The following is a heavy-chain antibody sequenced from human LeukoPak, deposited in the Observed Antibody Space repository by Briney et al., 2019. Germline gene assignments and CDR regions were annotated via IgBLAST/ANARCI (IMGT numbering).Heavy chain of an antibody. J-gene: IGHJ3*02. CDR1: GYTFTSYG. CDR2: ISAYNGNT. Sequence: GASVKVSCKASGYTFTSYGISWVRQAPGQGLEWMGWISAYNGNTNYAQKLQGRVTMTTDTSTSTAYMELRSLRSDDTAVYYCAREEGEQSSGWSLYAFDIWGQGTMVTVSS. CDR3: AREEGEQSSGWSLYAFDI. D-gene: IGHD6-19*01. V-gene: IGHV1-18*01.